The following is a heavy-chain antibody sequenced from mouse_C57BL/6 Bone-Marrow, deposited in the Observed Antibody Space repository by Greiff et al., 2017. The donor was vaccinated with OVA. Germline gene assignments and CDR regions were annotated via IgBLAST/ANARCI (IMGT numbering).Heavy chain of an antibody. J-gene: IGHJ1*03. CDR2: IYPRSGNT. V-gene: IGHV1-81*01. Sequence: VQLQESGAELARPGASVKLSCKASGYTFTSYGISWVKQRTGQGLEWIGEIYPRSGNTYYNEKFKGKATLTADKSSSTAYMELRSLTSEDSAVYFCARRGLRRYFDGWGTGTTVTVSS. CDR1: GYTFTSYG. D-gene: IGHD2-4*01. CDR3: ARRGLRRYFDG.